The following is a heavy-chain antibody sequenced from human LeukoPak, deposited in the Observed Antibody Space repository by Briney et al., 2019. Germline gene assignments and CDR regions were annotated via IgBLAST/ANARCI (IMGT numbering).Heavy chain of an antibody. V-gene: IGHV4-59*01. J-gene: IGHJ5*02. D-gene: IGHD3-16*01. CDR1: GGTISNLY. CDR3: ARVYHWGRGFDP. CDR2: MYYSGSI. Sequence: SETLSLTCSVSGGTISNLYLTWIRQAPGKGLEWIGYMYYSGSINYNPSLKSRVTISGDTSKNQLSLKLNSATAADTAVYYCARVYHWGRGFDPWGQGIMVTVSS.